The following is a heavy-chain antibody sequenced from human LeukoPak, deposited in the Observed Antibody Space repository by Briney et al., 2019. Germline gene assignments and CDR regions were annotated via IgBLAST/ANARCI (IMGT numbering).Heavy chain of an antibody. J-gene: IGHJ4*02. D-gene: IGHD5-12*01. Sequence: PGGSLRLSSAASGFTFSSYSMNWVRQPPGKGLEWVSSISSSSSYIYYAASVKGRFTISRDNAKNSLYLQMNSLRAEDTAVYYCARDYRVVATISPLDYWGQGTLVTVSS. V-gene: IGHV3-21*01. CDR2: ISSSSSYI. CDR1: GFTFSSYS. CDR3: ARDYRVVATISPLDY.